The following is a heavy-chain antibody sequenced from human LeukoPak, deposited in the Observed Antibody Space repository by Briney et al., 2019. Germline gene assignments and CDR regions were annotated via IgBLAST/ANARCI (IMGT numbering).Heavy chain of an antibody. D-gene: IGHD1-1*01. Sequence: GGSLRLSCAASGFTFSTYTMSWVRQTAGKGLECVSGIYGSGHGNTIYAESVKGRFAISRDDSRNTLFLQMDSLRVEDTAVYYCAKDLTPDGKCDIDYWGQGTLVTVSS. J-gene: IGHJ4*02. CDR1: GFTFSTYT. CDR3: AKDLTPDGKCDIDY. CDR2: IYGSGHGNT. V-gene: IGHV3-23*01.